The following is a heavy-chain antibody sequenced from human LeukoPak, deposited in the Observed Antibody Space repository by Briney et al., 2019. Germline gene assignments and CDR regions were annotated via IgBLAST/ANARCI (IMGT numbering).Heavy chain of an antibody. D-gene: IGHD5-18*01. V-gene: IGHV1-58*01. CDR2: IVVGSGNT. Sequence: TSVKVSCKASGFTFTSSAVQWVRQARGQRLERIGWIVVGSGNTNYAQKFQERVTITRDMSTSTAYMELSSLRSEDTAVYYCAASSGYSYYYYGMDVWGKGTTVTVSS. CDR1: GFTFTSSA. J-gene: IGHJ6*04. CDR3: AASSGYSYYYYGMDV.